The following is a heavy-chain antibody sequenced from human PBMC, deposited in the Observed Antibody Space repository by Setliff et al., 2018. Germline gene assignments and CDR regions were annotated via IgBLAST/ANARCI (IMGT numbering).Heavy chain of an antibody. V-gene: IGHV4-38-2*01. CDR3: ATSIAARYYYYYMDV. J-gene: IGHJ6*03. CDR2: IYYSGST. D-gene: IGHD6-6*01. CDR1: GFTFSAHY. Sequence: GSLRLSCAASGFTFSAHYMDWLRQAPGKGLEWIGSIYYSGSTYYNPSLKSRVTISVDTSKNQFSLKLSSVTAADTAVYYCATSIAARYYYYYMDVWGKGTTVTVSS.